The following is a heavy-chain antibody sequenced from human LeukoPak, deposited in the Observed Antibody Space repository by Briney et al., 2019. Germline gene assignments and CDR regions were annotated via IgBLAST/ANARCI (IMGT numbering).Heavy chain of an antibody. J-gene: IGHJ5*02. V-gene: IGHV3-33*06. CDR1: GFTFSSYG. Sequence: SGRSLRLSCATSGFTFSSYGMHWVRQAPGKGLEWVAVIWYDGSNKYYADSVKGRFTISRDNSKNTLYLQMNSLRAEDTAVYYCAKDLGYSFDPWGQGTLVTVSS. CDR2: IWYDGSNK. CDR3: AKDLGYSFDP. D-gene: IGHD2-15*01.